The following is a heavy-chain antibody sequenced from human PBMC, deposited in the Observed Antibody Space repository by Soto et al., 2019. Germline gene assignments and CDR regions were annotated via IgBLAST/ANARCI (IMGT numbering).Heavy chain of an antibody. CDR1: GFSVSTSHMG. Sequence: QITLKESGPTLVKPTQTLTLTCTFSGFSVSTSHMGVGWVRQPPGKALEWLTLIYWDDDARYSPSVKSRLTILKDTSKKQVVLIMTNMDTVDTATYYCVRVYYYGSGSPYYFDYWGQGILVTVSS. V-gene: IGHV2-5*02. J-gene: IGHJ4*02. CDR2: IYWDDDA. CDR3: VRVYYYGSGSPYYFDY. D-gene: IGHD3-10*01.